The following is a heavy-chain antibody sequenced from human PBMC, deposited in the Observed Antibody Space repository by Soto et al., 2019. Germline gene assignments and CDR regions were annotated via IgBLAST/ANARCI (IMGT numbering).Heavy chain of an antibody. CDR2: ISYDEIDK. CDR1: GFTFSNYT. J-gene: IGHJ4*02. Sequence: GSLRLSCAASGFTFSNYTMHWVRQAPGKGLEWVALISYDEIDKYFADAVKGRFTISRDNSKNTLYLQMDSLRAEDTAVYYCAGRSGSSDYWGRGALVTVSS. V-gene: IGHV3-30*04. CDR3: AGRSGSSDY. D-gene: IGHD3-10*01.